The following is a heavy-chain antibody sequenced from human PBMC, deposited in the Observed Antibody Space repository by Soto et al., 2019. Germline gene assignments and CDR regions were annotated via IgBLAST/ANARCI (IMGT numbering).Heavy chain of an antibody. V-gene: IGHV5-51*01. Sequence: PGESLKISCKGSGYSFTSYWIGWVRQMPGKGLEWMGIIYPGGSDTRYSPSSQGQVTISADKSISTAYLQWSSLKASDTAMYYCARTEQLYYYGMDVWGQGTTVTVSS. CDR1: GYSFTSYW. CDR3: ARTEQLYYYGMDV. CDR2: IYPGGSDT. J-gene: IGHJ6*02. D-gene: IGHD6-13*01.